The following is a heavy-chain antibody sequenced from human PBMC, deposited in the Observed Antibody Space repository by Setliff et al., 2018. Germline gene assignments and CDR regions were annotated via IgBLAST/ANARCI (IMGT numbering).Heavy chain of an antibody. V-gene: IGHV3-30*01. D-gene: IGHD6-6*01. CDR3: AKDPKYRGVWPHPAYFDY. J-gene: IGHJ4*02. Sequence: PGGSLRLSCAASGFTFSSYAMHWVRQAPGKGLEWVAVISYDGSNKYYADSVKGRFTISRDNSKNTVYLQVNSLRGEDTAVYHCAKDPKYRGVWPHPAYFDYWGQGALVTVSS. CDR2: ISYDGSNK. CDR1: GFTFSSYA.